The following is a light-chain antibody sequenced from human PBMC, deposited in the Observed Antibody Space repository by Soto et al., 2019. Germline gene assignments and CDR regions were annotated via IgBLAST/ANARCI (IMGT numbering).Light chain of an antibody. CDR1: QSVLYSSNNKNS. V-gene: IGKV4-1*01. CDR3: QQYDDSPPALT. J-gene: IGKJ4*01. Sequence: DIVMTQSPDSLAMSLGERATINCKSSQSVLYSSNNKNSLAWYQQKPGQPPMLLIYWASTRESGVPDRFSGSGSGTDFTLTISSLQAEDVAVYYCQQYDDSPPALTFGGGTKVEIK. CDR2: WAS.